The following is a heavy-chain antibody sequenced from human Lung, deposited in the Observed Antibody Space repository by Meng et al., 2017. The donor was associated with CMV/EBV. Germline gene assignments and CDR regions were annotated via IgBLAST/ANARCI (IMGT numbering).Heavy chain of an antibody. CDR3: ARDRFEDYDFWSGYSLTDYYGMDV. D-gene: IGHD3-3*01. CDR1: GFTFSSYW. CDR2: IKQDGSEK. Sequence: GGSLRLXFPPSGFTFSSYWMSWVRQAPGKGLEWVANIKQDGSEKYYVDSVKGRFIISRDNAKNSLYLQMNSLRAADTAVYYCARDRFEDYDFWSGYSLTDYYGMDVWXRGNXVNGAS. V-gene: IGHV3-7*01. J-gene: IGHJ6*01.